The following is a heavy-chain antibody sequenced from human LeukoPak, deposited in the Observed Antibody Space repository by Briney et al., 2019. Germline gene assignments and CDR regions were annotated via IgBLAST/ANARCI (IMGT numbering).Heavy chain of an antibody. J-gene: IGHJ4*02. D-gene: IGHD6-19*01. CDR2: ISSSGSTI. CDR3: ASRYSSGWYYFDY. CDR1: GFPFSSYE. V-gene: IGHV3-48*03. Sequence: GGSLRLSCAASGFPFSSYEMNWVRQAPGKGLEWVSYISSSGSTIYYADSVKGRFTISRDNAKNSLYLQMNSLRAEDTAVYYCASRYSSGWYYFDYWGQGTLVTVSS.